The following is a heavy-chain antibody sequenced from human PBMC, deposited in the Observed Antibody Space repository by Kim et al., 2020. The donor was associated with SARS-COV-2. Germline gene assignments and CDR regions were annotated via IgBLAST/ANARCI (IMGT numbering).Heavy chain of an antibody. CDR1: GFSLSTSGRC. D-gene: IGHD6-13*01. J-gene: IGHJ4*02. V-gene: IGHV2-70*11. CDR2: IDWDDDK. CDR3: AREIGAAVYFVY. Sequence: SGPTLVNPTQTLTLTCTFSGFSLSTSGRCVSWIRQPPGKALEWLARIDWDDDKYYSTSLKTRLTISKDTSKNQVVLTMTNVDPVDTATYYCAREIGAAVYFVYWGQGTLVTVSS.